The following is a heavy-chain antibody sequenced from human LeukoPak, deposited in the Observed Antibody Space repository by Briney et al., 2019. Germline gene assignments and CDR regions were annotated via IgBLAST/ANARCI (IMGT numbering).Heavy chain of an antibody. D-gene: IGHD1-1*01. CDR2: ISSSGSTI. Sequence: GGSLRLSCAASGFTFSSYTMNWVRQAPGKGLEWVSYISSSGSTIYYADSVKGRFTISRDNAKNSLYLQMNRLRGEDTSVYYCARDYLVGGTDAFDIWGQGTMVTVSS. V-gene: IGHV3-48*04. J-gene: IGHJ3*02. CDR1: GFTFSSYT. CDR3: ARDYLVGGTDAFDI.